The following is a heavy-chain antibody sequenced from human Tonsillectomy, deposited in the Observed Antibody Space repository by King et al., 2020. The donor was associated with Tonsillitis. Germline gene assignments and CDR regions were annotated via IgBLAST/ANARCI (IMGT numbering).Heavy chain of an antibody. J-gene: IGHJ3*02. D-gene: IGHD3-9*01. CDR3: AKGLYSPYYVILTDAMAFDI. CDR1: GFTFSSYG. CDR2: ISYDGNNK. Sequence: VQLVESGGGVVQPGRSLRLSCAASGFTFSSYGMHWVRQAPGKGLDWVAVISYDGNNKYYADSVKGRFTISRDNSKNTLYLQMSSLRAEDTAVYYCAKGLYSPYYVILTDAMAFDIWGQGTMVTVSS. V-gene: IGHV3-30*18.